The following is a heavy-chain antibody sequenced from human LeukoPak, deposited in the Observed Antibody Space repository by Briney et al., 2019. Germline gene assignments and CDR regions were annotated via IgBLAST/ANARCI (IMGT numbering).Heavy chain of an antibody. CDR2: IRYDGSDK. V-gene: IGHV3-30*02. J-gene: IGHJ4*02. CDR3: AKDEGGITMIEPNYYFDY. CDR1: GFTFNRYA. Sequence: GGSLRLSCAASGFTFNRYAMHWVRQAPGKGLEWVAFIRYDGSDKYYADSVKGRFTISRDNSKNTLYLQMNSLRAGDTAVYYCAKDEGGITMIEPNYYFDYWGQGTLVTVSS. D-gene: IGHD3-22*01.